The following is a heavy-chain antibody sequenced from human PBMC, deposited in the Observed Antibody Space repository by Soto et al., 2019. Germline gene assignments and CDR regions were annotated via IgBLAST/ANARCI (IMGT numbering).Heavy chain of an antibody. CDR1: GDSVSSGGYS. CDR2: IYHGGST. J-gene: IGHJ3*02. Sequence: SETLSLTCAVSGDSVSSGGYSWSWVRQPPGKGLEWIGYIYHGGSTYYNPSLKSRVTISTDRSKKQFSLKLDSVTAADTAMYYCARFRSFRSGSEAYDALEIWGQGTMGTVSS. V-gene: IGHV4-30-2*01. CDR3: ARFRSFRSGSEAYDALEI. D-gene: IGHD5-12*01.